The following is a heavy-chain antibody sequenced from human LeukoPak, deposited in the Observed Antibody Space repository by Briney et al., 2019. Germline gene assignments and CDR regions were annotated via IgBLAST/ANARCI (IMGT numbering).Heavy chain of an antibody. Sequence: SVKVSCKASGGTFSSYAISWVRQAPGQGLEWMGGIIPIFGTANYAQKFQGRVTITTDESTSTAYMELSSLRSEDTAVYYCARVKYPYSSGWCGEHYFDYWGQGTLVTVSS. CDR1: GGTFSSYA. CDR2: IIPIFGTA. D-gene: IGHD6-19*01. V-gene: IGHV1-69*05. J-gene: IGHJ4*02. CDR3: ARVKYPYSSGWCGEHYFDY.